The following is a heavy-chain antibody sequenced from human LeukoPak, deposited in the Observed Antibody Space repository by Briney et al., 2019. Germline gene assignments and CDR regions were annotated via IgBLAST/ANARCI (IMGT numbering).Heavy chain of an antibody. V-gene: IGHV3-23*01. Sequence: GGSLRLSCAASRFTFSRYAMSWVRQAPVKGLEWVSAISGSGSSTYHADSVKGRFTISRDNSKNTLYLQMNGLRAEDAAVYYCATDTGYWGQGTLVTVSS. J-gene: IGHJ4*02. CDR1: RFTFSRYA. CDR2: ISGSGSST. D-gene: IGHD4-11*01. CDR3: ATDTGY.